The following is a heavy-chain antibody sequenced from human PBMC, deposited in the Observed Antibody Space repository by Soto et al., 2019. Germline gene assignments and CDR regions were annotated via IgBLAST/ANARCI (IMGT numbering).Heavy chain of an antibody. CDR3: ARRYYSSSSGWFDP. J-gene: IGHJ5*02. Sequence: SETLSLTCSVSGGSIRSSSYYWGWIRQPPGKGLEWIGSIYYSGSTYYNPSLKSRVTISVDTSKNQFSLKLRSVTAADPDVYYCARRYYSSSSGWFDPWGQGTLVS. CDR2: IYYSGST. D-gene: IGHD6-6*01. CDR1: GGSIRSSSYY. V-gene: IGHV4-39*01.